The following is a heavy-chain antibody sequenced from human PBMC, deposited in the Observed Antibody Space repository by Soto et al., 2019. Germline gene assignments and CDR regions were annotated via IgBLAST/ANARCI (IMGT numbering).Heavy chain of an antibody. CDR2: ISGSGGST. D-gene: IGHD2-2*01. V-gene: IGHV3-23*01. Sequence: EVQLLESGGGLVQPGGSLRLSCAASGFTFSSYAMSWVRQAPGKGLEWVSAISGSGGSTYYADSVKGRFTISRDNSKNTRYLQRKSLRAEDTAVYYWAKEWKAPGVPAAGGAFDIWGQGTMVTVSS. CDR3: AKEWKAPGVPAAGGAFDI. J-gene: IGHJ3*02. CDR1: GFTFSSYA.